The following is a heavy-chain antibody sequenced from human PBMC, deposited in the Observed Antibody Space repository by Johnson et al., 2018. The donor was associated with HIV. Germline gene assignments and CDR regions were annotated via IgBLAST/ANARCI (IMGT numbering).Heavy chain of an antibody. CDR2: IYSGGST. J-gene: IGHJ3*02. D-gene: IGHD4-23*01. V-gene: IGHV3-66*02. Sequence: MQLVESGGGLVQPGGSLRLSCAASGFTVSSNYMSWVRQAPGKGLEWVSVIYSGGSTYYADSVKGRVTISRDDSKNTLYLRLNSLRPEDSAVYYCAKDVSVVTPSGSFDIWGQGTMVTVSS. CDR3: AKDVSVVTPSGSFDI. CDR1: GFTVSSNY.